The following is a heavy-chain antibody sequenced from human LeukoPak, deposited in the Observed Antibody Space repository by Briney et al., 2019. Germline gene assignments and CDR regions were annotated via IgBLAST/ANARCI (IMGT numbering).Heavy chain of an antibody. D-gene: IGHD6-19*01. J-gene: IGHJ4*02. CDR1: GFTFSSYA. Sequence: GGSLRLSCAASGFTFSSYAMSWVRQAPGKGLEWVSAISGSGGSTYYADSVKGRFTISRDNSKNTLYLQMNSLRAEDTAVYYCGKDRRPGIAVAGTTDYWGQGTLVTVSS. CDR3: GKDRRPGIAVAGTTDY. CDR2: ISGSGGST. V-gene: IGHV3-23*01.